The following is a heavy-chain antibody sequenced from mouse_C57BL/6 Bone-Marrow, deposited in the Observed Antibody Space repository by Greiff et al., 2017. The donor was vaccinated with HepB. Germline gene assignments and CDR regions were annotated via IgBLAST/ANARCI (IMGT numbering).Heavy chain of an antibody. J-gene: IGHJ1*03. D-gene: IGHD1-1*01. CDR3: AREEDTTVWYFDV. CDR2: IYPGDGDT. V-gene: IGHV1-82*01. CDR1: GYAFSSSW. Sequence: VKLMESGPELVKPGASVKISCKASGYAFSSSWMNWVKQRPGKGLEWIGRIYPGDGDTNYNGKFKGKATLTADKSSSTAYLQLSSLTSEDSAVYFCAREEDTTVWYFDVWGTGTTVTVSS.